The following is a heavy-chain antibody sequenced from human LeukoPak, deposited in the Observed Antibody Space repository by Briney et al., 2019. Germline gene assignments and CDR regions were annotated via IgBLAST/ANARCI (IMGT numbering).Heavy chain of an antibody. V-gene: IGHV4-34*01. CDR2: INHRGST. CDR1: GDSFSGYY. CDR3: ARSWAGMYYPFYYFDY. J-gene: IGHJ4*02. Sequence: SETLSLTCAVYGDSFSGYYWSWIRQPPGKGLEWIAEINHRGSTHYNPSLKSRVNISADTSKSQFSLNLDSVTAADTAVYYCARSWAGMYYPFYYFDYWGQGILDTVSS. D-gene: IGHD2-8*01.